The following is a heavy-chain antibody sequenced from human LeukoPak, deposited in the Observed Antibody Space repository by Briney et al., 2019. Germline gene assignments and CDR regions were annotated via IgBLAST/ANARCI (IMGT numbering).Heavy chain of an antibody. Sequence: GGSLRLSCAASGFTFSSYAMHWVRQAPGKGLEWVAVISYDGSNNYYADSVKGRFIISRDNAKNSLYLQMNSLRAEDTAVYYCARVAPPGADLFNDYWGQGTLATVSS. CDR2: ISYDGSNN. D-gene: IGHD1-26*01. J-gene: IGHJ4*02. CDR1: GFTFSSYA. V-gene: IGHV3-30-3*01. CDR3: ARVAPPGADLFNDY.